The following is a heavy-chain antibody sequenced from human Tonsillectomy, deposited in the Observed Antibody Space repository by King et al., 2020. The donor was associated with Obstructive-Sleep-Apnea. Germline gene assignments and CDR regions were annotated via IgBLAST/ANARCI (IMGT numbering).Heavy chain of an antibody. V-gene: IGHV4-59*08. Sequence: QLQESGPGLVKPSETLSLTCTVSGGSLSSYYWSWVRQPPGKGLEWIGYIYYSGNTNYNPSLKSRVPISGDTSQNQFSLKLSSVTAADTAVYYWARGGFGTPFDPWGQGTLVTVSS. CDR1: GGSLSSYY. CDR2: IYYSGNT. D-gene: IGHD3-10*01. CDR3: ARGGFGTPFDP. J-gene: IGHJ5*02.